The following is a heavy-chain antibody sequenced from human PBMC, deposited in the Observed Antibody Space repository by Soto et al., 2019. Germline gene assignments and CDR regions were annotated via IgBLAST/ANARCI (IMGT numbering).Heavy chain of an antibody. CDR1: GYTFTGYY. CDR2: INPNSGGT. D-gene: IGHD5-18*01. V-gene: IGHV1-2*04. J-gene: IGHJ4*02. Sequence: ASVKVSCKASGYTFTGYYMHWVRQAPGQGLEWMGWINPNSGGTNYAQKFQGWVTMTRDTSISTAYMELSRLRSDDTAVYYCARGVDTAMVFLLAPSHFDYWGQGTLVTISS. CDR3: ARGVDTAMVFLLAPSHFDY.